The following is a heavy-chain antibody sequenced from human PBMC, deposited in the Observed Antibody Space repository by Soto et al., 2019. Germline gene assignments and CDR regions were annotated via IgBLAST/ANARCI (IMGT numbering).Heavy chain of an antibody. J-gene: IGHJ6*02. CDR3: ARVKGIRNWNYVYYYYGMDV. D-gene: IGHD1-7*01. V-gene: IGHV1-18*04. Sequence: ASVKVSCKASGYTFTSYGISWVRQAPGQGLEWMGWISAYNGNTNYAQKLQGRVTMTTDTSTSTAYMELRSLRSDDAAVYYCARVKGIRNWNYVYYYYGMDVWGQGTTVTAP. CDR2: ISAYNGNT. CDR1: GYTFTSYG.